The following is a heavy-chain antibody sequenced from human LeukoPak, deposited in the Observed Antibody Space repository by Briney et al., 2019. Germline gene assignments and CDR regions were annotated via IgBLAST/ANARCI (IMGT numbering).Heavy chain of an antibody. CDR1: GGSFSGYY. CDR3: AREGGGLGY. Sequence: SGTLSLTCAVYGGSFSGYYWSWIRQPPGKGLEWIGEINHSGSTNYNPSLKSRVTISVDTSKNQFSLKLSSVTAADTAVYYCAREGGGLGYWGQGTLVTVSS. V-gene: IGHV4-34*01. J-gene: IGHJ4*02. CDR2: INHSGST.